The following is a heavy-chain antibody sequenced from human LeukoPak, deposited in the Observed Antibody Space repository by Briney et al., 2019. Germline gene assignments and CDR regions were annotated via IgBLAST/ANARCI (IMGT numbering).Heavy chain of an antibody. CDR2: ISDTSSYI. J-gene: IGHJ4*02. Sequence: GGSLRLSCAASGFTFSSYSMNWVRQAPGKGLEWVSSISDTSSYIYYADSVKGRFTISRDNAKKSLYLQMNSLRAEDTAVYYCARDLELVRDGYNYPTRYFDYWGQGTLVTVSS. V-gene: IGHV3-21*01. CDR3: ARDLELVRDGYNYPTRYFDY. D-gene: IGHD5-24*01. CDR1: GFTFSSYS.